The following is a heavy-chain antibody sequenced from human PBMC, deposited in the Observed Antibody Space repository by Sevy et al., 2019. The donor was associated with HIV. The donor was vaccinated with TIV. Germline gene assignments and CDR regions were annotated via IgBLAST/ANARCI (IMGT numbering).Heavy chain of an antibody. D-gene: IGHD3-22*01. CDR2: FDPEDGEI. Sequence: ASVKVSCKVSGYTLSELSMNWVRQAPGKGLEWMGSFDPEDGEILYAQKLQGRITMTEDTSTDTAYMELSSLRSEDTAVSYCATTKDYYDSSGSPFDYWGQGTLVTVSS. CDR1: GYTLSELS. J-gene: IGHJ4*02. CDR3: ATTKDYYDSSGSPFDY. V-gene: IGHV1-24*01.